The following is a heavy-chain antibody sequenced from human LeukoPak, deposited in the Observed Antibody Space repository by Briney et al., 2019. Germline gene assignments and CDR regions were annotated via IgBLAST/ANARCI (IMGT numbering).Heavy chain of an antibody. Sequence: GGSLRLSCAASGFTFSSYEMNWVRQAPGKGLEWVSSISSSSSYIYYADSVKGRFTISRDNAKNSLYLQMNSLRAEDTAVYYCARGYGGNSGGDYWGQGTLVTVSS. CDR1: GFTFSSYE. V-gene: IGHV3-21*01. D-gene: IGHD4-23*01. CDR2: ISSSSSYI. J-gene: IGHJ4*02. CDR3: ARGYGGNSGGDY.